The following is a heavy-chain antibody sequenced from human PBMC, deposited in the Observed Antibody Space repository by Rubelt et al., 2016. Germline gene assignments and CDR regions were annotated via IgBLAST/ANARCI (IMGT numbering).Heavy chain of an antibody. Sequence: GSGGGLVQPGGSLRLSCAASGFTFTTHGMSWVRQAPGKGLEWVSTISGGGGSAYYADSVRGRFTISRDNSKNALYLRMNSLRVDDTAVYYCAKDRHIYGSSPFDYWGQGTLVTVSS. D-gene: IGHD5-18*01. V-gene: IGHV3-23*01. CDR1: GFTFTTHG. J-gene: IGHJ4*02. CDR3: AKDRHIYGSSPFDY. CDR2: ISGGGGSA.